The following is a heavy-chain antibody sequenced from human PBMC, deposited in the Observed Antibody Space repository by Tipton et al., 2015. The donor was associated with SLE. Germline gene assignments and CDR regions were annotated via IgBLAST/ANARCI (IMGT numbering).Heavy chain of an antibody. CDR3: ARTGAYSNFYYYYYMDV. CDR2: IYYRGST. Sequence: TLSLTCSVYGGSFSDYYWTWIRQPPGKGLEWIGYIYYRGSTSYNPSLKSRVSISLDTSKNQFALRLSSVTAADTGVYYCARTGAYSNFYYYYYMDVWGEGTTVTVSS. V-gene: IGHV4-59*01. CDR1: GGSFSDYY. D-gene: IGHD4-11*01. J-gene: IGHJ6*03.